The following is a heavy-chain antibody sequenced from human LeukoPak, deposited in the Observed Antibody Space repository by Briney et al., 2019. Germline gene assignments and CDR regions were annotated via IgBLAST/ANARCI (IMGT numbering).Heavy chain of an antibody. CDR1: GGTFSSYA. D-gene: IGHD2-15*01. CDR3: ARGYCSGGSCYSGDYYYYGMDV. V-gene: IGHV1-69*01. CDR2: IIPIFGTA. Sequence: ASVKVSCKASGGTFSSYAISWVRQAPGQGLEWMGGIIPIFGTANYAQKFQGRVTITADESTSTAYMELSSLRSEDTAVYYCARGYCSGGSCYSGDYYYYGMDVWGEGTTVTVSS. J-gene: IGHJ6*04.